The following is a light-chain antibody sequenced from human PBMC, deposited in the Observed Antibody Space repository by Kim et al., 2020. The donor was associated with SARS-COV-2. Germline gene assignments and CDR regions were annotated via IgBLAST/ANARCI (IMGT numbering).Light chain of an antibody. V-gene: IGKV3-11*01. CDR2: DAS. Sequence: EIVLTQSPATLSLSPGESATLSCRASQSISIYLAWYQQKPGQAPRLLIADASNRATGIPARFSGSGSGTDFTLTISSLEPEDFAVYYCQQRSSWLFTFGPGTKVDIK. CDR3: QQRSSWLFT. CDR1: QSISIY. J-gene: IGKJ3*01.